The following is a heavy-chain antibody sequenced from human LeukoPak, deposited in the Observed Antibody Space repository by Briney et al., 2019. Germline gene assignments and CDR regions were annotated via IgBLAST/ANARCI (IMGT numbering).Heavy chain of an antibody. CDR1: ESTFTGYN. CDR3: ARINTVFGVINNDY. D-gene: IGHD3-3*01. Sequence: ASVKVSCKASESTFTGYNIHWVRQAPGQGLEWMGWINPNSGGTNYAQKFQGRVTMTRDTSISTAYMELSTLRSDDTAVYYCARINTVFGVINNDYWGQGTLVTVSS. CDR2: INPNSGGT. V-gene: IGHV1-2*02. J-gene: IGHJ4*02.